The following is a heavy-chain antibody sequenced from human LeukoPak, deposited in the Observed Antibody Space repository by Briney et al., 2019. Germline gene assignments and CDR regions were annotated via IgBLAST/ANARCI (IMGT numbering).Heavy chain of an antibody. CDR2: ISPYDGNT. CDR3: VRVWPPNAVDRGMTYSDFTALGV. D-gene: IGHD1-20*01. J-gene: IGHJ3*01. CDR1: NYTFASYG. Sequence: ASVKVSCKASNYTFASYGLSWVRQAPGQGLQWVGWISPYDGNTNYAQRFQARVTMSIDKSTRTVYMELRRLRLDDTAVYYCVRVWPPNAVDRGMTYSDFTALGVWGQGTTVIVSS. V-gene: IGHV1-18*01.